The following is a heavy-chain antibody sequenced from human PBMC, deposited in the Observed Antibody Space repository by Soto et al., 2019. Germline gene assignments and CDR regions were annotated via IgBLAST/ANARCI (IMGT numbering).Heavy chain of an antibody. Sequence: QVQLVESGGGVVQPGRSLRLSCAASGFTFSTYGMHWVRQAPGKGLEWVAVISHDGSNKYYVDSVKGRFTISRDNSKNKLYMQMSSLKPEDTAVYYCANGYRSGWYYFDYWGQGTLVTVSS. CDR1: GFTFSTYG. CDR3: ANGYRSGWYYFDY. V-gene: IGHV3-30*18. J-gene: IGHJ4*02. CDR2: ISHDGSNK. D-gene: IGHD6-19*01.